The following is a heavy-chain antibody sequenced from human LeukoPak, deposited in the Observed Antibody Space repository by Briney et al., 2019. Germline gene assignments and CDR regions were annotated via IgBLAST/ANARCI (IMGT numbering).Heavy chain of an antibody. J-gene: IGHJ4*02. D-gene: IGHD2-15*01. CDR3: AREGLVVVAATFDY. Sequence: VASVKVSCKASGYTFTSYGISWVRQAPGQGLEWMGWISAYNGNTNYAQKLQGRVTMTTDTSTSTAYMELKSLRSDDTAVYYCAREGLVVVAATFDYWGQGTLVTVSS. CDR1: GYTFTSYG. V-gene: IGHV1-18*01. CDR2: ISAYNGNT.